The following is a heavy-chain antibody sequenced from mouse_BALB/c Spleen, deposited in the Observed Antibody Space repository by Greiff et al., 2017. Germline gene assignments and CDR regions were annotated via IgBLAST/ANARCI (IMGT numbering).Heavy chain of an antibody. Sequence: VKLQESGAELAKPGASVKMSCKASGYTFTSYWMHWVKQRPGQGLEWIGYINPSTGYTEYNQKFKDKATLTADKSSSTAYMQLSSLTSEDSAVYYCAREATVVPYAMDYWGQGTSVTVSS. CDR3: AREATVVPYAMDY. CDR2: INPSTGYT. CDR1: GYTFTSYW. D-gene: IGHD1-1*01. J-gene: IGHJ4*01. V-gene: IGHV1-7*01.